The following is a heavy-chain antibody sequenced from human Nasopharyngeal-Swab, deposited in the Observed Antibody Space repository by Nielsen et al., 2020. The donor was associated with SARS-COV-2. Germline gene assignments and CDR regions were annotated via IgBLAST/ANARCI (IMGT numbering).Heavy chain of an antibody. V-gene: IGHV3-23*01. CDR2: IRGSGDKT. CDR3: ARGRNYGSGKYYFDF. Sequence: GESLKISCAASGFTFGTYAMAWVRQAPGKGLEWVSSIRGSGDKTYYADSVKGRFAISRDTPGNTVSLQMNSLRVEDTAVYYCARGRNYGSGKYYFDFWGQGTLVTVSS. D-gene: IGHD3-10*01. J-gene: IGHJ4*02. CDR1: GFTFGTYA.